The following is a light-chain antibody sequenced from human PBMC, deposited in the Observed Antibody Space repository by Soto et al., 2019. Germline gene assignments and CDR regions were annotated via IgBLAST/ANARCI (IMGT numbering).Light chain of an antibody. CDR2: DVT. Sequence: QSVLTQPASVSGSPGQSITISCTGTSSDVGGYKFVSWHQHHPGEAPKLIIYDVTNRPSGISNRFSGSKSGNTAYLTISGLQAEDEADYYCGSYTDTRSYVLFGVGTTVTVL. CDR3: GSYTDTRSYVL. J-gene: IGLJ2*01. V-gene: IGLV2-14*01. CDR1: SSDVGGYKF.